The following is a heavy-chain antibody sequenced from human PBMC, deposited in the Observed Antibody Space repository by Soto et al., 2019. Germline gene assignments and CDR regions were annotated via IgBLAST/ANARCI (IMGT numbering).Heavy chain of an antibody. Sequence: QVQLVESGGGVVQPGRSLRLTCAASGFTFSSYGMHWVRQAPGKGLEWVAVISYDGSNKYYADSVKGRFTISRDNSKHTLYLQMNSLRAEDTAVYYCAKGYVGAKMGDDYWGQGTLVTVSS. V-gene: IGHV3-30*18. CDR3: AKGYVGAKMGDDY. CDR2: ISYDGSNK. J-gene: IGHJ4*02. D-gene: IGHD1-26*01. CDR1: GFTFSSYG.